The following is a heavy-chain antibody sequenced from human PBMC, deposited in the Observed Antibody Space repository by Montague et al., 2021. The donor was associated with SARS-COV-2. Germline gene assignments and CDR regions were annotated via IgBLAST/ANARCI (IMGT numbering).Heavy chain of an antibody. CDR1: GFTFSNYE. V-gene: IGHV3-30*18. CDR2: ISFDAINE. J-gene: IGHJ3*02. CDR3: AKDRSFDSRGYYLVDAFDI. Sequence: SLRLSCAASGFTFSNYEIHWVRQAPGKGLEWLASISFDAINEFYADSVKGRFTISRDNPRNTLYLQMNSLRAEDTAVYYCAKDRSFDSRGYYLVDAFDIWGQGTLVTVSS. D-gene: IGHD3-22*01.